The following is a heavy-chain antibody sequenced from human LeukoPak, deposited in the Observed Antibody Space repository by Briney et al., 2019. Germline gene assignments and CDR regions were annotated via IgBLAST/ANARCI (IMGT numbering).Heavy chain of an antibody. J-gene: IGHJ4*02. D-gene: IGHD3-10*01. CDR1: GFTFSSYA. V-gene: IGHV3-23*01. Sequence: GGSLRLSCAASGFTFSSYAMSWVRQAPGKGLEWVSAISGSGGSTYYADSVKGRSTISRDNSKNTLYLQMNSLRAEDTAVYYCAKGSTMVRGPWSYWGQGTLVTVSS. CDR2: ISGSGGST. CDR3: AKGSTMVRGPWSY.